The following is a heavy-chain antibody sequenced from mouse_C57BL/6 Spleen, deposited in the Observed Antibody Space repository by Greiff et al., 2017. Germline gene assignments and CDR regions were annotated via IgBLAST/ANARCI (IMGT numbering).Heavy chain of an antibody. V-gene: IGHV1-59*01. CDR3: AGVESNPMDD. Sequence: QVQLQQPGAELVRPGTSVKLSCKASGYTFTSYWMHWVKQRPGQGLEWIGVIDPSDSYTNYNQKFKGKATLTVDTSSSTAYMQHSSLTSEDSAVYYCAGVESNPMDDWGQGTSVTVSS. CDR2: IDPSDSYT. CDR1: GYTFTSYW. D-gene: IGHD2-5*01. J-gene: IGHJ4*01.